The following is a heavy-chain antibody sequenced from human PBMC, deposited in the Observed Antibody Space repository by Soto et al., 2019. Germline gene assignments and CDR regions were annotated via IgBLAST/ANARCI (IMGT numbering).Heavy chain of an antibody. D-gene: IGHD3-3*01. V-gene: IGHV1-58*02. CDR1: GFTFTNSA. J-gene: IGHJ4*02. CDR3: AADKDFWSGYYRFAY. CDR2: IVVGSGNT. Sequence: GASVKVSCKASGFTFTNSAMQWVRQARGQRLEWIGWIVVGSGNTNYAQTFQERVAITRDMSTSTAYMELSSLRSEDTAVYYCAADKDFWSGYYRFAYWGQGTLVTVSS.